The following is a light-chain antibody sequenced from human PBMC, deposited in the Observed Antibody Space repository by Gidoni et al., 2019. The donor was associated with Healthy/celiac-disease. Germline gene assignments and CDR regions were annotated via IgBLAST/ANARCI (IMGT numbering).Light chain of an antibody. CDR3: QQYYSTPLT. J-gene: IGKJ4*01. Sequence: DIVMTQSPDSLAVSLGERATINGKSSQTVFYSSNNKNYLAWYQQKPGQPPKLLIYLASTRESGVPDRFSGSGSGTDFTLTISSLQAEDVAVYYCQQYYSTPLTFGGGTKVEIK. CDR2: LAS. CDR1: QTVFYSSNNKNY. V-gene: IGKV4-1*01.